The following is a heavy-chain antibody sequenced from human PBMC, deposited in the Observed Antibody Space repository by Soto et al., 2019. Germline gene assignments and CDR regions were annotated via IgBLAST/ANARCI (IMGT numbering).Heavy chain of an antibody. CDR1: GFTFSSYA. Sequence: GGSNRLSCAASGFTFSSYAMSWVRQTTGKGLEWVSAISGSGGSTYYADSVKGRFTISRDNSKNTLYLQMNSLRAEDTAVYYCAKEKVYGSGGAFDIWGQGTMVTVSS. CDR3: AKEKVYGSGGAFDI. V-gene: IGHV3-23*01. CDR2: ISGSGGST. D-gene: IGHD2-15*01. J-gene: IGHJ3*02.